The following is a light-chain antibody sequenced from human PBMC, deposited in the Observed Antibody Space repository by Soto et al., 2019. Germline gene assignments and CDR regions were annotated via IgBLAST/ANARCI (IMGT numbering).Light chain of an antibody. CDR3: ATWSDSLKGWV. CDR2: AND. Sequence: QSALTQPPSASRTPGQRVTIPCSGSSSDIGSNSVNWYQQLPGAAPRLLIDANDHRPSGVPDRFSASKSGTSASLAISGVRSEDEAFYYCATWSDSLKGWVFGGGTKVTVL. CDR1: SSDIGSNS. J-gene: IGLJ3*02. V-gene: IGLV1-44*01.